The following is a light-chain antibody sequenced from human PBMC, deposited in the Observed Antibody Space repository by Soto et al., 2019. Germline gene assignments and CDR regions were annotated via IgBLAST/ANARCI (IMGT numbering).Light chain of an antibody. Sequence: EIVFTQSPCTLSLSPGERATLSCMASQSVSSSYLAWYQQKPGQAPRLLIYGASSRATGIPDRFSGSGSGTDFTLTISRLEPEDFAVYYCQQYGSLPWTFGQGTKVDIK. J-gene: IGKJ1*01. CDR2: GAS. CDR1: QSVSSSY. V-gene: IGKV3-20*01. CDR3: QQYGSLPWT.